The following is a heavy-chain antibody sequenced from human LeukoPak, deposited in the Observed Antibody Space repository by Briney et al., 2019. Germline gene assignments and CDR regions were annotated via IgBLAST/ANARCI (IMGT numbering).Heavy chain of an antibody. CDR2: INSKTDGGTT. CDR1: GFTFSYYY. V-gene: IGHV3-15*01. J-gene: IGHJ6*02. Sequence: PGGPLRLSCAASGFTFSYYYMTWLRQAPGKGLEWVGRINSKTDGGTTDYAAPVKGRFTISRDDSKNTLYLQMNSLKTEDTAVYYCTTRFGELLYPTSGIGRHYYYGMDVWGQGTTVTVSS. D-gene: IGHD3-10*01. CDR3: TTRFGELLYPTSGIGRHYYYGMDV.